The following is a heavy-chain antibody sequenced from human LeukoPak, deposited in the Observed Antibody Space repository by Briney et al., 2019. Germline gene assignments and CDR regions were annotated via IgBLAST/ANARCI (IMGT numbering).Heavy chain of an antibody. CDR1: GYSFTGYY. CDR3: VRGPRDGYNYLAYFDY. CDR2: INPNTGGT. Sequence: ASVKVSCKASGYSFTGYYIHWVRQAPGQGLEWVGWINPNTGGTNNAQRFQGRVTVTRDTSISTAYRDLSRLTSDDTALYYCVRGPRDGYNYLAYFDYWAQGTLVTVSS. V-gene: IGHV1-2*02. D-gene: IGHD5-24*01. J-gene: IGHJ4*02.